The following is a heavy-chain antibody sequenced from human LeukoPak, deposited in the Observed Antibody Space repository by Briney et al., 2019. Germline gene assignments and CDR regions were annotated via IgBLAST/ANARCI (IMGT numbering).Heavy chain of an antibody. D-gene: IGHD3-22*01. J-gene: IGHJ4*02. Sequence: SETLSLTCTVSGGSISSSSYYWGWIRQPPGKGLEWIGSIYYSGSTYYNPSLKSRVTISVDTSKNQFSLKLRSVTAADTAVYYCARDWDSSGRHDYWGQGTLVTASS. CDR3: ARDWDSSGRHDY. CDR1: GGSISSSSYY. CDR2: IYYSGST. V-gene: IGHV4-39*07.